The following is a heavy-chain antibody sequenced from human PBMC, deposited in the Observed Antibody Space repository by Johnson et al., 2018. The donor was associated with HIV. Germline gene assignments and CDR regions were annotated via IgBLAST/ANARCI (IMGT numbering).Heavy chain of an antibody. D-gene: IGHD3-22*01. CDR2: ISYDGSNK. CDR3: GRPRPMIGVAKVAFDI. J-gene: IGHJ3*02. CDR1: GFTFSSYA. Sequence: QVQLVESGGGVVQHGRSLRLSCAASGFTFSSYAMHWVRQAPGKGLEWVAVISYDGSNKYYADSVKGRFTISRDNSKNTLYLQRNSLRAEDTAVYYCGRPRPMIGVAKVAFDIWGQGTMVTVSS. V-gene: IGHV3-30-3*01.